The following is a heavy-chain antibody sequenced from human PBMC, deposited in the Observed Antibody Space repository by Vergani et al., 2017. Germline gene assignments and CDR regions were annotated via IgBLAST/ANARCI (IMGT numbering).Heavy chain of an antibody. CDR3: AHCLRDGYSRRAFDY. CDR1: GFSLSTSGVG. V-gene: IGHV2-5*02. J-gene: IGHJ4*02. CDR2: IYWDDDK. D-gene: IGHD5-24*01. Sequence: QITLKESGPTLVNPTQTLTLTCTSSGFSLSTSGVGVGWIRQPPGTDLDWLALIYWDDDKRYSPSLKSRLTITKDTSKNQVVLTMTNMDPVDTATYYCAHCLRDGYSRRAFDYWGQGTLVTVSS.